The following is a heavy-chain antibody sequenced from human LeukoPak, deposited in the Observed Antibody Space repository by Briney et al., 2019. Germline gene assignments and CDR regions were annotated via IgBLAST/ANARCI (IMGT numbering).Heavy chain of an antibody. CDR3: VREVSMVRGVITFYHYNGMDV. J-gene: IGHJ6*02. D-gene: IGHD3-10*01. CDR1: GGTFSTHA. Sequence: SVKVSCKASGGTFSTHAISWVRQAPGQGLEWMGGLIPIFALANYAQKFQGRLTITADESTSTAYMELRSLRSDDTAVYYCVREVSMVRGVITFYHYNGMDVWGQGTAVTVSS. CDR2: LIPIFALA. V-gene: IGHV1-69*13.